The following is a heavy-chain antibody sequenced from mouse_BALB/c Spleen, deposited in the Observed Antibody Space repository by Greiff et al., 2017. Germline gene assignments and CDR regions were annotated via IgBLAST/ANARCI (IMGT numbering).Heavy chain of an antibody. CDR1: GYTFTNYW. J-gene: IGHJ4*01. D-gene: IGHD2-10*02. CDR2: IYPGGGYT. V-gene: IGHV1-63*02. Sequence: QVQLQQSGAELVRPGTSVKISCKASGYTFTNYWLGWVKQRPGHGLEWIGDIYPGGGYTNYNEKFKGKATLTADTSSSTAYMQLSSLTSEDSAVYFCARKEYGNYYAMDYWGQGTSVTVSS. CDR3: ARKEYGNYYAMDY.